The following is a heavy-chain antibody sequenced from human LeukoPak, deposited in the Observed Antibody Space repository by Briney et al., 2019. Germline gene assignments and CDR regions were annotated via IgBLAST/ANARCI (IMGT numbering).Heavy chain of an antibody. CDR2: IRYDGSNK. Sequence: GGSLRLSCAASGFTFSSYGMHWVRQAPGKGLEWVAFIRYDGSNKYYGDSVKGRFTTSRDNSKNTLYLQMNSLRAEDTAVYYCATDRGYYTSGSYYLDYWGQGTLVTVSS. J-gene: IGHJ4*02. CDR3: ATDRGYYTSGSYYLDY. D-gene: IGHD3-10*01. V-gene: IGHV3-30*02. CDR1: GFTFSSYG.